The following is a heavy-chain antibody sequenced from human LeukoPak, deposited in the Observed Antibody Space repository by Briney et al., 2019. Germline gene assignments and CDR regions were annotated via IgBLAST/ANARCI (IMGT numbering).Heavy chain of an antibody. CDR2: ISNTMTDM. CDR1: GLTFSSYN. D-gene: IGHD3-10*01. CDR3: VRVSPMDPPPYGMDV. Sequence: GESLRLSCAASGLTFSSYNMNWVRQAPGKGLEWVSLISNTMTDMYYADSVKGRFTISRDSAKNSLYLQMNSLRAEDTAVYYCVRVSPMDPPPYGMDVWGQGTTVTVSS. J-gene: IGHJ6*02. V-gene: IGHV3-21*01.